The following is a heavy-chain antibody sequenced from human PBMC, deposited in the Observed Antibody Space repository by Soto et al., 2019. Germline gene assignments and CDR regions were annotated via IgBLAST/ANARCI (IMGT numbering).Heavy chain of an antibody. D-gene: IGHD3-3*01. J-gene: IGHJ4*02. CDR2: SRDKAQGYST. Sequence: PGGSLRLSCAGSGFTLSDHYIDWVRQAPGKGLEWVGRSRDKAQGYSTAYAASVKGRFTTSRDESKNSVYLQMNSLRAEDTAVYYCAKDYLFGNTIFGVVIIPVRYFDYWGQGTLVTVSS. V-gene: IGHV3-72*01. CDR1: GFTLSDHY. CDR3: AKDYLFGNTIFGVVIIPVRYFDY.